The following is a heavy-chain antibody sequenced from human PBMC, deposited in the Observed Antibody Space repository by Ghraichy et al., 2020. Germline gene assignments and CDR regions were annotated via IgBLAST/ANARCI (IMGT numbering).Heavy chain of an antibody. Sequence: SXTLSLTCAVYGGSFSGYYWSWIRQPPGKGLEWIGEINHSGSTNYNPSLKSRVTISVDTSKNQFSLKLSSVTAADTAVYYCARVVAYYYYYMDVWGKGTSVTVS. J-gene: IGHJ6*03. D-gene: IGHD2-2*01. CDR1: GGSFSGYY. CDR3: ARVVAYYYYYMDV. CDR2: INHSGST. V-gene: IGHV4-34*01.